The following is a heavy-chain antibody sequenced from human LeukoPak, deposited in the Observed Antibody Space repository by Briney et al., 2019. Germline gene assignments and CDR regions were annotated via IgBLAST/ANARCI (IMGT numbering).Heavy chain of an antibody. V-gene: IGHV3-43*01. Sequence: GGSLRLSCAASGFTFDDYTMHWVRQAPGKGLEWVSLITWDGGSTYYADSVKGRLTSSIDNSKNTLYLQMNSMRTEDTALYYCAKGKNTGSYLSHVDYWGQGTLVTVSS. CDR2: ITWDGGST. D-gene: IGHD3-10*01. CDR1: GFTFDDYT. CDR3: AKGKNTGSYLSHVDY. J-gene: IGHJ4*02.